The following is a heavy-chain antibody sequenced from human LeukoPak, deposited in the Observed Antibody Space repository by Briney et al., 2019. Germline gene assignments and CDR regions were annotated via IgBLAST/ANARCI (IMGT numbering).Heavy chain of an antibody. Sequence: SETLSLTCTVSGDSISSGRYYWGWIRQPPGKGLEWFGSIYYSGSPYYNPSLKSRVTISVDMSKNQFSLNLSSVTAADTAVYYCARVSGYYYGNFDYWGQGTLVTVSS. V-gene: IGHV4-39*07. D-gene: IGHD5-18*01. CDR1: GDSISSGRYY. CDR3: ARVSGYYYGNFDY. J-gene: IGHJ4*01. CDR2: IYYSGSP.